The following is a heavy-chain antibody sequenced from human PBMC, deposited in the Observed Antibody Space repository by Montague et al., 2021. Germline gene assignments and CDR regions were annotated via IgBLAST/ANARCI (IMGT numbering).Heavy chain of an antibody. CDR3: AKDGGRVLWFGEL. CDR1: GFTFSSYA. Sequence: SLRLSCAASGFTFSSYAMSWVRQAPGKGLEWVSVISGSGGSTYYGDSVKGRFTISRDNSKNTLYLQMNSLSAEDTAVYYCAKDGGRVLWFGELWGQGSLVIVSS. V-gene: IGHV3-23*01. J-gene: IGHJ4*02. CDR2: ISGSGGST. D-gene: IGHD3-10*01.